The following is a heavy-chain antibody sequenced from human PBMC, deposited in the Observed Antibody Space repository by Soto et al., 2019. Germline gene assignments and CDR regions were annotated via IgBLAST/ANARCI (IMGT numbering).Heavy chain of an antibody. CDR1: GGSISSYY. CDR3: ARLALLSSGATNRYYYYGMDV. J-gene: IGHJ6*02. D-gene: IGHD1-26*01. V-gene: IGHV4-59*01. CDR2: IYYSGST. Sequence: PSETLSLTCTVSGGSISSYYWSWIRQPPGKGLEWIGYIYYSGSTNYNPSLKSRVTISVDTSKNQFSLKLSSVTAADTAVYYCARLALLSSGATNRYYYYGMDVRGQGTTVTVSS.